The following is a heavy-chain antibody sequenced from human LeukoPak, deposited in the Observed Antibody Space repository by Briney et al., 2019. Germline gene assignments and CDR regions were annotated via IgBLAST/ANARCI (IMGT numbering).Heavy chain of an antibody. Sequence: GESLQISCQGSGYSFTSYWIAWVRQLPGKGLEWMGIIYPGDSDTRYSPSFQGQVTISADKSINTAYLQWDSLKASDTAMYYCARPLNYYYGMDVWGRGTTVTVSS. D-gene: IGHD2-8*01. V-gene: IGHV5-51*01. J-gene: IGHJ6*02. CDR2: IYPGDSDT. CDR3: ARPLNYYYGMDV. CDR1: GYSFTSYW.